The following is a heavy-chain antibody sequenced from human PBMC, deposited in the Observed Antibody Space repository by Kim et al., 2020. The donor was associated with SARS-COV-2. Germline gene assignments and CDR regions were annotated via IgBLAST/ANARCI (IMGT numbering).Heavy chain of an antibody. CDR1: GFTFSSYA. CDR3: ATRPSGSRTGSDY. J-gene: IGHJ4*02. Sequence: GGSLRLSCAASGFTFSSYAMSWVRQAPGKGLEWVSAISGSGGSTYYADSVKGRFTISRDNSKNTLYLQMNSLRAEDTAVYYCATRPSGSRTGSDYWGQGTLVTVSS. D-gene: IGHD1-26*01. V-gene: IGHV3-23*01. CDR2: ISGSGGST.